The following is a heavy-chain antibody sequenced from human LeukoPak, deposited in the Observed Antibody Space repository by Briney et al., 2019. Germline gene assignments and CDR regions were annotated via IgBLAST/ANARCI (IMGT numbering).Heavy chain of an antibody. D-gene: IGHD3-22*01. Sequence: GGSLRLSCAASGFTFSSYSMNWVRQAPGKGLEWVSSISSSSSYMYYADSVKGRFTISRDNAKNSLYLQMNSLRAEDTAVYYCAREGYDSSGYYYKFYYFDYWGQGTLVTVSS. V-gene: IGHV3-21*01. CDR3: AREGYDSSGYYYKFYYFDY. J-gene: IGHJ4*02. CDR2: ISSSSSYM. CDR1: GFTFSSYS.